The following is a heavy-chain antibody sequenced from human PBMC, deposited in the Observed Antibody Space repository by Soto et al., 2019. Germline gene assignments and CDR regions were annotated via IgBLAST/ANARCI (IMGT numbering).Heavy chain of an antibody. CDR2: ISAYNGNT. J-gene: IGHJ4*02. CDR1: GYTFTSYG. Sequence: ASVKVSCKASGYTFTSYGISWVRQAPGQGLEWMGWISAYNGNTNYAQKLQGRVTMTTDTSTSTAYMELRSLRSDDTAVYYCARSIGGSWGELSTECPAYWGQGTLVTVSS. D-gene: IGHD3-16*02. V-gene: IGHV1-18*01. CDR3: ARSIGGSWGELSTECPAY.